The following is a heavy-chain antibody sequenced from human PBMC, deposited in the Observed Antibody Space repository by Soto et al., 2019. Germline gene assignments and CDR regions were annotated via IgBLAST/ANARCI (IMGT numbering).Heavy chain of an antibody. CDR2: IRSNTHGGTV. J-gene: IGHJ4*02. V-gene: IGHV3-15*07. CDR1: GFNFNNAC. CDR3: TTADGYNPFDY. D-gene: IGHD5-12*01. Sequence: GGSLRLSCTASGFNFNNACMNWVRQTPGRGLEWVGRIRSNTHGGTVDSAAPVKGRFTILRDDSQNTVYLQMNSLKTEDTAVYYCTTADGYNPFDYWGQGALVTVSS.